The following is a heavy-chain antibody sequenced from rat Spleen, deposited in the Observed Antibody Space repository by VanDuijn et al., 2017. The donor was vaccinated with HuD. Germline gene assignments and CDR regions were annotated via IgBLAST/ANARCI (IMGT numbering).Heavy chain of an antibody. CDR1: GFTFSDYG. V-gene: IGHV5-34*01. CDR2: ISSNSGTI. Sequence: EVQLVESGGGLVQPGRSLKLSCVASGFTFSDYGMNWIRQAPGKGLEWVAYISSNSGTIYYADTVKGRFTISRDNAKNTLYLQLSSLRSEDTALYYCARSYYGGYDWGQGVMVTVSS. D-gene: IGHD1-11*01. CDR3: ARSYYGGYD. J-gene: IGHJ2*01.